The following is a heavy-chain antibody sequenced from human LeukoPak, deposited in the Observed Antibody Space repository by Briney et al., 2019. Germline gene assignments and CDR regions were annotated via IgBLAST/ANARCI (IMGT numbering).Heavy chain of an antibody. CDR2: IYYSGCT. V-gene: IGHV4-59*01. D-gene: IGHD2-15*01. J-gene: IGHJ4*02. CDR3: ATIDCSGGSCFYFDF. CDR1: GGSTSHYY. Sequence: KASETLSLTRTVSGGSTSHYYWSWIRQSPGKGLEWIGFIYYSGCTNYNPSLKSRVTISVDTSKNQFSLKLSSVTAADTAVYYCATIDCSGGSCFYFDFWGQGILVTVSS.